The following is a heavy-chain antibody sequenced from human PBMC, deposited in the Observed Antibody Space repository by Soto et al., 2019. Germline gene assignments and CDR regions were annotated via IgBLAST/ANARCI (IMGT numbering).Heavy chain of an antibody. CDR1: GGTFSSHA. CDR3: ARDPSYPSPNYYYGMDV. V-gene: IGHV1-69*06. J-gene: IGHJ6*02. D-gene: IGHD3-16*02. Sequence: GASVKVSCKASGGTFSSHAISWVRQAPGQGLEWMGGIIPIFGTANYAQKFQGRVTITADKSTSTAYMELSSLRSEDTAVYYCARDPSYPSPNYYYGMDVWGQGTTVTVSS. CDR2: IIPIFGTA.